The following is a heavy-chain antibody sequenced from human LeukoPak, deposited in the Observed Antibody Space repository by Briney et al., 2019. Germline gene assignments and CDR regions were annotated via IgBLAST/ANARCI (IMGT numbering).Heavy chain of an antibody. CDR1: GYTFTAHH. CDR2: INPGSGGT. J-gene: IGHJ3*01. D-gene: IGHD6-13*01. V-gene: IGHV1-2*02. CDR3: ARVGGGAAAVVFDF. Sequence: ASVKVSCKASGYTFTAHHLHWVRQAPGQGLEWMGWINPGSGGTNNAQKFQGRVTLTRDTSISTASMELSRLTSDDTAVYYCARVGGGAAAVVFDFWGQGTMVTVSS.